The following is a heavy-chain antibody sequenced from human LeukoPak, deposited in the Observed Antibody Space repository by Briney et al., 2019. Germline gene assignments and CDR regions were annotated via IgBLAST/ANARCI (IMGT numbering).Heavy chain of an antibody. V-gene: IGHV3-11*05. CDR1: GFTFSDYY. Sequence: GGSLRLSCAASGFTFSDYYMSWIRQAPGKGLEWVSYISGSTICTNHADSVKGRFTISRDNAKNSLYLQMNSLRVEDTAVYYCARDVYASGDSGDYWGQGTLVTVSS. CDR2: ISGSTICT. CDR3: ARDVYASGDSGDY. J-gene: IGHJ4*02. D-gene: IGHD3-10*01.